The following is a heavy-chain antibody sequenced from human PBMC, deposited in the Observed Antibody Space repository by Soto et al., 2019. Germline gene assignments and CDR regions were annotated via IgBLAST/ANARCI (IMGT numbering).Heavy chain of an antibody. V-gene: IGHV3-23*01. CDR3: AKDRSENTVVRGVRSPDY. CDR2: ISGSGGST. CDR1: GFTFSSYA. Sequence: EVQLLESGGGLVQPGGSLRLSCAASGFTFSSYAMSWVRQAPGKGLEWVSAISGSGGSTYYADSVKGRFTISRDNSKNTLYLQMNSLRAEDTAVYYCAKDRSENTVVRGVRSPDYWGQGTLVTVSS. D-gene: IGHD3-10*01. J-gene: IGHJ4*02.